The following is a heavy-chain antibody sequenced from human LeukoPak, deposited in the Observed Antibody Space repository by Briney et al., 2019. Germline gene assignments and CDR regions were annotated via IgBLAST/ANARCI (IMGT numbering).Heavy chain of an antibody. D-gene: IGHD4-17*01. V-gene: IGHV6-1*01. CDR1: GDYVSTNSVA. CDR2: TYYRSKWYN. J-gene: IGHJ4*02. CDR3: ARVRGDGDYVTYYFDY. Sequence: SQTLSLTCAISGDYVSTNSVALNWIRQSPSRGLEWLVRTYYRSKWYNDYALSVKGRITINPDTSKNQFSLQLNSVTAADTAVYYCARVRGDGDYVTYYFDYWGQGTLVTVSS.